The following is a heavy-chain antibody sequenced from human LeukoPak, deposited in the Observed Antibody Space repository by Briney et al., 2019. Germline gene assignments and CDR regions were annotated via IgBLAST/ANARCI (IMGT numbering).Heavy chain of an antibody. J-gene: IGHJ4*02. Sequence: PGGSLRLSCAASGFTFSSYSMNWVRQAPGKGLEWVSSISSSSSYIYYADSVKGRFTISRDNAKNSLYLQMNSLRAEDTAVYYCARGSGYSSSLFDYWGQGTLVTVSS. V-gene: IGHV3-21*01. CDR1: GFTFSSYS. CDR3: ARGSGYSSSLFDY. CDR2: ISSSSSYI. D-gene: IGHD6-6*01.